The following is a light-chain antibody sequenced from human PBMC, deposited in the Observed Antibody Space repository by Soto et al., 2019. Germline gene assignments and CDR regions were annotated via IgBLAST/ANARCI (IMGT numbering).Light chain of an antibody. CDR1: QSISSW. CDR2: KAS. CDR3: QHIGT. J-gene: IGKJ2*01. Sequence: DIQMTQSPSTLSASVGDRVTITCRASQSISSWLAWYQQKPGKAPKLLIYKASSLESGVPSRFSGSGSGTEFTLTISSLQPDDFATYYCQHIGTFGQGTKLEIK. V-gene: IGKV1-5*03.